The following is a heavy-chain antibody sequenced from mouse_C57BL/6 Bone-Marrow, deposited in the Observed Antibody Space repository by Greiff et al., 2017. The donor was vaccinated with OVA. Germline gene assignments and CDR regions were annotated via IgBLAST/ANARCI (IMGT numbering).Heavy chain of an antibody. CDR3: ARKAYHWYFDV. Sequence: EVQLQQSGPELVKPGASVQMSCKASGYTFTDYNMHWVKQSHGKSLEWIGYINPNNGGTSYNQKFKGKATLTVNKSSSTAYMELRSLTSEDSAVYYCARKAYHWYFDVWGTGTTVTVSS. D-gene: IGHD2-10*01. V-gene: IGHV1-22*01. J-gene: IGHJ1*03. CDR2: INPNNGGT. CDR1: GYTFTDYN.